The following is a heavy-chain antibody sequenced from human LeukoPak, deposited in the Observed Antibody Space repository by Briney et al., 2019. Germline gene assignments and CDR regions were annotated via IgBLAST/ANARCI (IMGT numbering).Heavy chain of an antibody. CDR2: MSSSGTTI. D-gene: IGHD2-15*01. CDR3: ARAVGYCSAGTCYAFDS. V-gene: IGHV3-11*01. J-gene: IGHJ4*02. CDR1: GFTFSDYY. Sequence: GGSLRLSRTASGFTFSDYYMSWIRQTPGKGLEWVSYMSSSGTTIYYAESVKGRFTISRDNTKNSLYLQMNSLRAEDTAVYFCARAVGYCSAGTCYAFDSWGQGTLVTVSS.